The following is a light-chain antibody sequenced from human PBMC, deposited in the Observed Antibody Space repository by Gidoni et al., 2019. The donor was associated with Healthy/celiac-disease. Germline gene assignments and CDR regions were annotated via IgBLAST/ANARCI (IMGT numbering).Light chain of an antibody. CDR3: QQYNNWPRT. CDR1: QSVSSN. J-gene: IGKJ1*01. CDR2: GAS. V-gene: IGKV3-15*01. Sequence: EIVMTQSPATLSVSPGERATLSCRASQSVSSNLAWYQQKPGQAPRLLLYGASTRATGIPARFSGSGSGTEFTLTIRSLQSADFAVYYCQQYNNWPRTFGQGTKVEIK.